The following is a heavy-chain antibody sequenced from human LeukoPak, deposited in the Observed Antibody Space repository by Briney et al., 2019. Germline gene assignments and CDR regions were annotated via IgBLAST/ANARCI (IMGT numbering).Heavy chain of an antibody. J-gene: IGHJ1*01. CDR1: GGSISSSGYY. CDR2: IYYSGST. V-gene: IGHV4-39*01. Sequence: SETLSLTCTVSGGSISSSGYYWGWIRQPPGKGLEWIGSIYYSGSTYYNPSLKSRVTISVGTSKNQFSLKLSSVTAADTAVYFCARRAFYGDRFAEYFQHWGQGTLVTVSS. D-gene: IGHD4-17*01. CDR3: ARRAFYGDRFAEYFQH.